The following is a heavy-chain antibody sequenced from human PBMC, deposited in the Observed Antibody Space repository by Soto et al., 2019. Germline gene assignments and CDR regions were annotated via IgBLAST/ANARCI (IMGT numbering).Heavy chain of an antibody. CDR2: ISGSGGST. D-gene: IGHD2-15*01. CDR3: AGSRYCSGGSCLNWFDP. CDR1: GFTFSSYA. J-gene: IGHJ5*02. V-gene: IGHV3-23*01. Sequence: PGGSLRLSCAASGFTFSSYAMSWVRQAPGKGLEWVSAISGSGGSTYYADSVKGRFTISRDNSKNTLYLQMNSLRAEDTAVYYCAGSRYCSGGSCLNWFDPWGQGTLVTVSS.